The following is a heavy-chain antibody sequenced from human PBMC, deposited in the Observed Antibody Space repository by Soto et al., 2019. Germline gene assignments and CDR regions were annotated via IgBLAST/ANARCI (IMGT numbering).Heavy chain of an antibody. V-gene: IGHV6-1*01. CDR1: GDSVSSKSGA. J-gene: IGHJ6*02. D-gene: IGHD3-10*01. CDR2: TYYRTNWRN. Sequence: QLQQSGPRLVKPSQTLSLTCAISGDSVSSKSGAWNWIRQSPSRGLEWLGRTYYRTNWRNDSAVSVRSRIIINPDTSKNHFSLQLHSVTPEDTGVYYCARDRAQDGMDVWGQGTTVTVSS. CDR3: ARDRAQDGMDV.